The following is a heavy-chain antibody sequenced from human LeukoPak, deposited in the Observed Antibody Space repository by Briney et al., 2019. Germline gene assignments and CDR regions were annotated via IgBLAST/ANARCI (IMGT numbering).Heavy chain of an antibody. Sequence: GGSLRLSCAASGFTFSSYSMNWVRQAPGKGLEWVSSISSSSSYIYYADSVKGRFTISRDNAKNSLYPQMNSLRAEDTAVYYCARESGRYCSSTSCYWGAFDIWGQGTMVTVSS. CDR3: ARESGRYCSSTSCYWGAFDI. CDR1: GFTFSSYS. J-gene: IGHJ3*02. CDR2: ISSSSSYI. D-gene: IGHD2-2*01. V-gene: IGHV3-21*01.